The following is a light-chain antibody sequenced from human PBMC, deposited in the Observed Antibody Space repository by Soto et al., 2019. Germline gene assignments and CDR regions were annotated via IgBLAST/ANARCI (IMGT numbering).Light chain of an antibody. J-gene: IGLJ1*01. Sequence: QSVLTQPPSASGSPGQSVAISCTGTSSDVGGYNYVSWYQQHPGKAPKLMIYEVNKRPSGVPDRLSGSKSGNTASMTVSGLQAEDEDDYYCSSYAGSSNVFRTGTKVTVL. CDR2: EVN. V-gene: IGLV2-8*01. CDR3: SSYAGSSNV. CDR1: SSDVGGYNY.